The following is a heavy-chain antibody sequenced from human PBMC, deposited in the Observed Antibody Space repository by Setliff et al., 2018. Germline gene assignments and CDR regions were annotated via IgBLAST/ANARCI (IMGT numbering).Heavy chain of an antibody. CDR1: GFTFSSYA. Sequence: GGSLRLSCAASGFTFSSYAMTWVRQVPGKGLEWVSAISGSGGSTYYADSVKGRFTISRDNSKNTVFLHMNSLRAEDTAVYYCAAAPVSGTWYLQYWGQGTLVTVSS. J-gene: IGHJ1*01. D-gene: IGHD6-19*01. V-gene: IGHV3-23*01. CDR2: ISGSGGST. CDR3: AAAPVSGTWYLQY.